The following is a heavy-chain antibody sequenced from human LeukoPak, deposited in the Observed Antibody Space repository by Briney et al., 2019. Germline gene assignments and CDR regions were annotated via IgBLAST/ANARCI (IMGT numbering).Heavy chain of an antibody. CDR1: GGSISSGGYS. D-gene: IGHD3-10*01. CDR3: ASLRRVRYYGSGSVDY. Sequence: PSQTLSLTCAVSGGSISSGGYSWSWIRQPPGKGLEWIGYIYHSGSTNYNPSLKSRVTISVDTSKNQFSLKLSSVTAADTAVYYCASLRRVRYYGSGSVDYWGQGTLVTVSS. J-gene: IGHJ4*02. V-gene: IGHV4-30-2*01. CDR2: IYHSGST.